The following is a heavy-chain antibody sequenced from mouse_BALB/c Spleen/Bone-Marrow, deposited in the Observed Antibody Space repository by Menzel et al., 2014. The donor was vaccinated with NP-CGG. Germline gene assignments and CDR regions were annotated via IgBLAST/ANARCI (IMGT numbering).Heavy chain of an antibody. Sequence: QVQLQQSGAKLVRPGVSVKISCKGSGYTFTDHAMHWVERSHAKSLEWIGLISGYYGDAIYNQKFKGKATMTVDKSSSTAYMELARLTSEDSAIYYCARSGKVRNAMDYWGRGTSVTVSS. CDR1: GYTFTDHA. J-gene: IGHJ4*01. D-gene: IGHD2-14*01. CDR3: ARSGKVRNAMDY. CDR2: ISGYYGDA. V-gene: IGHV1S137*01.